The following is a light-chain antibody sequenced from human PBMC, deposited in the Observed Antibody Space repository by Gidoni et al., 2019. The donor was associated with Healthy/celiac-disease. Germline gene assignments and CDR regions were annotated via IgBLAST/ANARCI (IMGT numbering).Light chain of an antibody. CDR3: QQRSNWPRGT. V-gene: IGKV3-11*01. Sequence: EIVLTKSPATLSLSPGERATLSGRASQSVSSYLAWYPQKPGQAPRLLIYDASNRATGIPARFSGSGSGTDFTLTISSLVPEDVAVYYCQQRSNWPRGTFGGGTKVEIK. CDR2: DAS. J-gene: IGKJ4*01. CDR1: QSVSSY.